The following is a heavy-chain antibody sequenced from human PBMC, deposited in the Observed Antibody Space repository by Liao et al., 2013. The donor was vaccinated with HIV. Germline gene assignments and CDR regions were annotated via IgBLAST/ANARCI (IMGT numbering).Heavy chain of an antibody. J-gene: IGHJ6*03. D-gene: IGHD3-10*01. CDR2: IDRRGST. CDR1: GASVSDVSGYY. V-gene: IGHV4-34*01. CDR3: VKGVYSSSYHFYYMDV. Sequence: QVQLHQWGAGLLKPSQTLSLTCAVSGASVSDVSGYYWTWIRQAPGKGLEWIGEIDRRGSTNYSPSLNSRVSISLDTSREQFSLNLRSATAADTAVYYCVKGVYSSSYHFYYMDVWGKGTTVTVSS.